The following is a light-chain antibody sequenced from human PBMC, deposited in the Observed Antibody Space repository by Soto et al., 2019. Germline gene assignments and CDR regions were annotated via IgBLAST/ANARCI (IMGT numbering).Light chain of an antibody. CDR2: GAY. Sequence: VLRQSPSTLYLSPGERARHYCTASQSVSGTYLAWYQQRPGQAPRLIISGAYTRATGIPARFSGSGSGTDFTLTISSLEPEDFAVYYCQQRSNWPPVFGGGTKVDIK. J-gene: IGKJ4*01. V-gene: IGKV3D-20*02. CDR1: QSVSGTY. CDR3: QQRSNWPPV.